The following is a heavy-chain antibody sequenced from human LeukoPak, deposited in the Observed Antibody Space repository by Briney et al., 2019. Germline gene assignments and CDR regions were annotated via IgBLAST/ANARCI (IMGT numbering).Heavy chain of an antibody. J-gene: IGHJ6*02. D-gene: IGHD6-6*01. Sequence: GASVKVSCKASGGTFSSYAISWVRQAPGQGLEWVGGIIPIFGTANYAQKFQGRVTITADESTSTAYMELSSLRSEDTAVYYCARGGEEQLVFLTNYYYYGMDVWGQGTTVTVSS. V-gene: IGHV1-69*13. CDR3: ARGGEEQLVFLTNYYYYGMDV. CDR1: GGTFSSYA. CDR2: IIPIFGTA.